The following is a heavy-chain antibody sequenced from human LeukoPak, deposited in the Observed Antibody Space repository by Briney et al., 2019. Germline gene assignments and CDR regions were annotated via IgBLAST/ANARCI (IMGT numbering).Heavy chain of an antibody. CDR1: GFTFSSYD. CDR3: AKDRYYDSSGYPSNYYYYYMDV. Sequence: GGSLRLSCAASGFTFSSYDMHWVRQAPGKGLEWVTFIRYDGSNKHYADSVKGRFTIFRDNSKNTLYLQMNSLRAEDTAVYYCAKDRYYDSSGYPSNYYYYYMDVWGKGTTVTVSS. D-gene: IGHD3-22*01. V-gene: IGHV3-30*02. J-gene: IGHJ6*03. CDR2: IRYDGSNK.